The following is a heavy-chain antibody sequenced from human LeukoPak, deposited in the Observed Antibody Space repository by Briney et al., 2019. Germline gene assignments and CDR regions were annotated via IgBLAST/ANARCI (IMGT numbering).Heavy chain of an antibody. CDR3: ARGLAYYYDSSGYFFRYYYYYMDV. V-gene: IGHV4-34*01. J-gene: IGHJ6*03. D-gene: IGHD3-22*01. CDR1: GGSFSGYY. Sequence: SETLSLTCAVYGGSFSGYYWSWIRQPPGKGLEWIGEINHSGSTNYNPSLKSRVTISVDTSKNQFSLKLSSVTAADTAVYYCARGLAYYYDSSGYFFRYYYYYMDVWGKGTTVTVSS. CDR2: INHSGST.